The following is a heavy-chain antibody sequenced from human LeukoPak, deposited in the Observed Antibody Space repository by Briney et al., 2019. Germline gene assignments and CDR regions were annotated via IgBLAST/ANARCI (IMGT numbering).Heavy chain of an antibody. Sequence: GGSLRLSCAASGFTFSTYWMQWVRQAPGEGLVWVPRISSDGSVTTYADSVKGRFTISRDNGKNTLQLQMNSLRAEDTAVYYCARDADGPGSLIDYWGQGTLVTVSS. CDR3: ARDADGPGSLIDY. CDR2: ISSDGSVT. V-gene: IGHV3-74*01. D-gene: IGHD2-8*01. J-gene: IGHJ4*02. CDR1: GFTFSTYW.